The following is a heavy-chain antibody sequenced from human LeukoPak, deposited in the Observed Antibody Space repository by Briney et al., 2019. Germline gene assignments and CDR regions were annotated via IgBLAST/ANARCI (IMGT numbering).Heavy chain of an antibody. CDR1: GYTFTSYG. V-gene: IGHV1-8*02. CDR3: ARGVAAAGTFWFDP. J-gene: IGHJ5*02. Sequence: ASVKVSCKASGYTFTSYGISWVRQAPGQGLEWMGWMNPNSGNTGYAQKFQGRVTMTRNTSISTAYMELSSLRSEDTAVYYCARGVAAAGTFWFDPWGQGTLVTVSS. CDR2: MNPNSGNT. D-gene: IGHD6-13*01.